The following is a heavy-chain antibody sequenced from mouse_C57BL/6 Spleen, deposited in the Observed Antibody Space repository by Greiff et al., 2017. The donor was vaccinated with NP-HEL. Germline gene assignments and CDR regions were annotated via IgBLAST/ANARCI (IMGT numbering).Heavy chain of an antibody. CDR2: IYPGDGDT. CDR3: ARSGYSNFWFAY. Sequence: VKLQQSGAELVKPGASVKISCKASGYAFSSYWMNWVKQRPGKGLEWIGQIYPGDGDTNYNGKFKGKATLTADKSSSTAYMQLSSLTSEDSAVYFCARSGYSNFWFAYWGQGTLVTVSA. D-gene: IGHD2-5*01. CDR1: GYAFSSYW. V-gene: IGHV1-80*01. J-gene: IGHJ3*01.